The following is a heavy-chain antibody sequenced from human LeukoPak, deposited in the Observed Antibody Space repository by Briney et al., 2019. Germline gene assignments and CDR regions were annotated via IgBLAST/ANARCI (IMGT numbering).Heavy chain of an antibody. V-gene: IGHV4-59*01. CDR3: ARHSSGWYMSLDY. D-gene: IGHD6-19*01. CDR1: GGSISSYY. CDR2: IYYSGST. Sequence: PSETLSLTCTVSGGSISSYYWTWIRQPPGKALEWIGYIYYSGSTKYNPSLKSRVTISVDTPKNQFSLKVSSVTAADTAVYYCARHSSGWYMSLDYWGQGTLVTVSS. J-gene: IGHJ4*02.